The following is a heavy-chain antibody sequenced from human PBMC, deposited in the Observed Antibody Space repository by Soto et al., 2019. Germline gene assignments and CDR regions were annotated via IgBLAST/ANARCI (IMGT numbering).Heavy chain of an antibody. CDR1: GYTFTTYP. V-gene: IGHV1-3*01. J-gene: IGHJ1*01. Sequence: QVQLVQSGPEAKKPGASVKVSCKASGYTFTTYPIHWLRQAPGQSLEWMGWINVGNDNTKYSEKFQGRVTITTDTYANTANMEVSSLRSEDTAVYYCARGRRYSEDISGYWGQDTLVTVSS. D-gene: IGHD3-22*01. CDR3: ARGRRYSEDISGY. CDR2: INVGNDNT.